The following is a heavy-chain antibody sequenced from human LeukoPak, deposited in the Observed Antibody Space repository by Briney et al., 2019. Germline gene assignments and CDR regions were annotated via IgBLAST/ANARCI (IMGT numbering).Heavy chain of an antibody. J-gene: IGHJ3*02. Sequence: SETLSLACTVAGGSLNDFHWTWIRQPAGKGLEWIGYIYYSGSTNYNPSLKSRVTISVDTSKNQFSLKLSSVTAADTAVYYCARVDYYDSSGLVAFDIWGQGTMVTVSS. CDR3: ARVDYYDSSGLVAFDI. CDR2: IYYSGST. V-gene: IGHV4-59*01. D-gene: IGHD3-22*01. CDR1: GGSLNDFH.